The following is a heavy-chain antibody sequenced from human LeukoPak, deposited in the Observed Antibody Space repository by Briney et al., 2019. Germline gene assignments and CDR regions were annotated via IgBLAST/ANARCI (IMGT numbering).Heavy chain of an antibody. Sequence: ASVKVSCKASGGTFSSYAISWVRQAPGQGLEWMGGIIPIFGTANYAKKFQGRVTITADESTSTAYMELSSLRSEDTAVYYCAIAERGYSYGTGFDYWGQGTLVTVSS. CDR3: AIAERGYSYGTGFDY. V-gene: IGHV1-69*13. CDR2: IIPIFGTA. CDR1: GGTFSSYA. J-gene: IGHJ4*02. D-gene: IGHD5-18*01.